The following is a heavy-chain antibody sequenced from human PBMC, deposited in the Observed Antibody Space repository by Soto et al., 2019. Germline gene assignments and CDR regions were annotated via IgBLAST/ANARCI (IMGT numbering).Heavy chain of an antibody. CDR2: INHSGST. Sequence: SETLSLTCAVYGGSFSGYYWSWIRQPPGKGLEWIGEINHSGSTNYNPSLKSRVTISVDTSKNQFSLKLSSVTAADTAVYYCARGRLEDYVWGSYRNYYFDYWGQGTLVTVSS. D-gene: IGHD3-16*02. CDR3: ARGRLEDYVWGSYRNYYFDY. J-gene: IGHJ4*02. CDR1: GGSFSGYY. V-gene: IGHV4-34*01.